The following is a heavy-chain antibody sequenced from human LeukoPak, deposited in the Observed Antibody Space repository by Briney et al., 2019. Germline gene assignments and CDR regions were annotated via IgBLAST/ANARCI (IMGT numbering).Heavy chain of an antibody. Sequence: GGSLRLSCATSGFTVSSNYMSWVRQAPGKGLEWVSVIYSGGSTYYADSVKGRFTISRDNSKNTLYLQMNSLRAEDTAVYYCARAKVRSGSPPVYMDVSGNGDTVTVSS. CDR2: IYSGGST. CDR3: ARAKVRSGSPPVYMDV. V-gene: IGHV3-53*01. J-gene: IGHJ6*03. D-gene: IGHD3-3*01. CDR1: GFTVSSNY.